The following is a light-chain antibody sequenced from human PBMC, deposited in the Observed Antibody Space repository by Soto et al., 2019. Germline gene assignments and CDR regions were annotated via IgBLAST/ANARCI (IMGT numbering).Light chain of an antibody. J-gene: IGLJ3*02. Sequence: QSALTQPASVSGSPGQSITISCTGTSSDIGRYNLVSWYQQHPGKPPKLMIYEATKRPSGVSNRFSGSKSGNTASLTISGLKAEEEADYYCSLYASTNTFMFGGGTKLTVL. CDR3: SLYASTNTFM. CDR1: SSDIGRYNL. V-gene: IGLV2-23*02. CDR2: EAT.